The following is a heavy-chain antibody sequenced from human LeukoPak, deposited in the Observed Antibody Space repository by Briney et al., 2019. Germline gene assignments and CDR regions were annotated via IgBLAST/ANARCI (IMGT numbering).Heavy chain of an antibody. J-gene: IGHJ5*02. CDR3: ARNSDFWSGYYSA. Sequence: ASVKVSCKASGYTFTKYVINWVRQAPGQGLEWVGWISGYNGKTKYAQKFQGRVTITADESTSTAYMELSSLRSEDTAVYYCARNSDFWSGYYSAWGQGTLVTVSS. V-gene: IGHV1-18*01. CDR2: ISGYNGKT. CDR1: GYTFTKYV. D-gene: IGHD3-3*01.